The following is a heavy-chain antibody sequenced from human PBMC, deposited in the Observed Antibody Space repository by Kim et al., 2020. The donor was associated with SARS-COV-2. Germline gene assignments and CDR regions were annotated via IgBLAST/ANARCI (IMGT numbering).Heavy chain of an antibody. Sequence: GGSLRLSCAASGFTFSSYAMHWVRQAPGKGLEWVAVISYDGSNKYYADSVKGRFTISRDNSKNTLYLQMNSLRAEDTAVYYCARDGRFGARGYFDYWGQGTLVTVSS. D-gene: IGHD3-10*01. CDR3: ARDGRFGARGYFDY. CDR1: GFTFSSYA. V-gene: IGHV3-30*04. CDR2: ISYDGSNK. J-gene: IGHJ4*02.